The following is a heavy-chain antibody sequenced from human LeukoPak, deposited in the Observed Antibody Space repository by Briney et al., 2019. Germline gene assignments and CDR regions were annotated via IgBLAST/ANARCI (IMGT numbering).Heavy chain of an antibody. J-gene: IGHJ4*02. CDR2: IRYDGSNK. D-gene: IGHD3-3*02. CDR1: GFTFSSYG. CDR3: ARAADSISPFDY. Sequence: GGSLRLSCAASGFTFSSYGMHWVRQAPGKGLEWVAFIRYDGSNKYYADSVKGRFTISRDNSKNTLYLQMNSLRAEDTAVYYCARAADSISPFDYWGQGTLVTVSS. V-gene: IGHV3-30*02.